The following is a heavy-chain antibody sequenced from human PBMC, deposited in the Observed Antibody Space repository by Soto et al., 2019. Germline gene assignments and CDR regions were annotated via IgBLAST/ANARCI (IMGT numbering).Heavy chain of an antibody. CDR3: ARDRWPTYYYGSGSYWGWFDP. D-gene: IGHD3-10*01. Sequence: PSETLSLTCTVSGGSISSGGYYWSWIRQHPGKGLEWIGYIYYSGSTYYNPSLKSRVTISVDTSKNQFSLKLSSVTAADTAVYYCARDRWPTYYYGSGSYWGWFDPWGQGTLVTVSS. CDR2: IYYSGST. CDR1: GGSISSGGYY. J-gene: IGHJ5*02. V-gene: IGHV4-31*03.